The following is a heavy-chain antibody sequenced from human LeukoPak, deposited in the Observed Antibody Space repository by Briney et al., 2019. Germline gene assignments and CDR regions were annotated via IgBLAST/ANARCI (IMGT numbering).Heavy chain of an antibody. D-gene: IGHD6-19*01. CDR1: GGTFSSYA. Sequence: SVKVSCKASGGTFSSYAISWVRQAPGQGLEWMGRIIPIPGIANYAQKFQGRVTITADKSTSTAYMELSSLRSEDTAVYYCARGAGYSSAYYYYGMDVWGQGTTVTVSS. J-gene: IGHJ6*02. CDR2: IIPIPGIA. CDR3: ARGAGYSSAYYYYGMDV. V-gene: IGHV1-69*04.